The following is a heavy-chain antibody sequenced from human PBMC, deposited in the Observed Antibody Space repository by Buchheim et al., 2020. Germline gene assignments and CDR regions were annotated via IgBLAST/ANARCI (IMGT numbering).Heavy chain of an antibody. V-gene: IGHV3-7*01. J-gene: IGHJ4*02. D-gene: IGHD4/OR15-4a*01. Sequence: EVQLVESGGGLVQPGGSLRLSCAASGFIFHNYWMSWVRQAPGKGLEWVANIKDDGTDENYVDSVKGRFTISRDNAKDSLYLQMNNLRAEDTAVYYCARDIPRGASDFDYWGQGTL. CDR2: IKDDGTDE. CDR1: GFIFHNYW. CDR3: ARDIPRGASDFDY.